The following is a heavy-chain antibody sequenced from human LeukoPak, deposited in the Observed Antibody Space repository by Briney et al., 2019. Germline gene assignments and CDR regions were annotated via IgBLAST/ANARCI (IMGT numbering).Heavy chain of an antibody. CDR2: IGDSGDNT. CDR1: GFTFSNYA. Sequence: GGSLRLSCAASGFTFSNYAMNWIRQAPGKGLEWVSGIGDSGDNTYYADSVKGRFTISRDNSKNTLYLQMASLRAEDTAVYYCAKEGYYYGGSGYYLFEYWGQGTLVTVFS. CDR3: AKEGYYYGGSGYYLFEY. V-gene: IGHV3-23*01. D-gene: IGHD3-22*01. J-gene: IGHJ4*02.